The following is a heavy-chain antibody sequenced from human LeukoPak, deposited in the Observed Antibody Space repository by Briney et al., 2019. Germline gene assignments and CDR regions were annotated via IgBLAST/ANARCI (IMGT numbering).Heavy chain of an antibody. CDR3: AKRSSSELWYFDY. D-gene: IGHD6-13*01. V-gene: IGHV3-23*01. CDR2: ISGSGATT. Sequence: GGSLRLSCADSGYTFSSYAMSWVRQAPGKGLEWVSGISGSGATTFYAGSVKGRFTISRDNSKNTLYLQMNSLRAEDTAVYYCAKRSSSELWYFDYWGQGTLVTVSS. J-gene: IGHJ4*02. CDR1: GYTFSSYA.